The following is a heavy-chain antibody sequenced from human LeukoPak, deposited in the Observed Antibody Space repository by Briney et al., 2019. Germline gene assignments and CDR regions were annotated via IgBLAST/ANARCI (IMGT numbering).Heavy chain of an antibody. D-gene: IGHD3-10*01. V-gene: IGHV3-30*18. CDR1: GFTFSSYG. CDR2: ISYDGSNK. Sequence: GGSLRLSCAASGFTFSSYGMHWVRQAPGKGLEWVAVISYDGSNKYYADSVKGRFTISRDNSKNTLYLQMNSLRAEDTAVYYCAKGGMVRGVIRAFDIWGQGTMVTVSS. J-gene: IGHJ3*02. CDR3: AKGGMVRGVIRAFDI.